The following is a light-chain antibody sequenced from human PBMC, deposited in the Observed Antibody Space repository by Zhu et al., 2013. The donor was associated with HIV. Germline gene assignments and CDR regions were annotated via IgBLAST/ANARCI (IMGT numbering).Light chain of an antibody. CDR2: GAS. CDR1: QSVANS. Sequence: DIVLTQSPGTLSLSPGEGATLSCRASQSVANSLAWYQQKPGQPPRLLIYGASSRATGIPDRFSGSGSETDFTLTISSLQPDDFATYYCQDYNGFPWTFGQGTEVELK. J-gene: IGKJ1*01. V-gene: IGKV3-20*01. CDR3: QDYNGFPWT.